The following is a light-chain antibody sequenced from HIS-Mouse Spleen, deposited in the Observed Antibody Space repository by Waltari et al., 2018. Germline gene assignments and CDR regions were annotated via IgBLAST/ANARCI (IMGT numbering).Light chain of an antibody. CDR3: QQYGSSPTWP. J-gene: IGKJ1*01. V-gene: IGKV3-20*01. Sequence: EIVLTQSPGTLSLSPGERATLSCRASQSVSSSYLAWYQQKPGQAPRLLICGASSRATGIPDGFSGSGSRKEFTLTISRLEPEDFAVYYCQQYGSSPTWPFGQGTKVEIK. CDR1: QSVSSSY. CDR2: GAS.